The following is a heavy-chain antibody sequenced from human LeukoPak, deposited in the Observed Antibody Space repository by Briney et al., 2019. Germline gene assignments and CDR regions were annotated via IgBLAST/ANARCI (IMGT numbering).Heavy chain of an antibody. J-gene: IGHJ6*03. CDR2: IKQDGSEK. V-gene: IGHV3-7*04. Sequence: GGSLRLSCAASGFTFSSYWISWVRQAPGKGLEWVANIKQDGSEKYYVDSVKGRFTISRDNAKNSLYLQMNSLRAEDTAVYYCARARDYYMDVWGKGTTVTVSS. CDR1: GFTFSSYW. CDR3: ARARDYYMDV.